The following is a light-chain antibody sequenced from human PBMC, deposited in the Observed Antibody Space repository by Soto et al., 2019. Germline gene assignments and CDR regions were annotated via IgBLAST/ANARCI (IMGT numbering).Light chain of an antibody. V-gene: IGKV1-16*02. Sequence: DIQMTQSPSSLSASVGDRVTITCRASQVITKYVAWFQQKPGKAPQSLIYATSRLQSGVPSKFSGSGSGTDFTLTISSLQPEDFATYYCQQYDSYPRTSGQGTRLEMK. CDR1: QVITKY. CDR2: ATS. CDR3: QQYDSYPRT. J-gene: IGKJ2*01.